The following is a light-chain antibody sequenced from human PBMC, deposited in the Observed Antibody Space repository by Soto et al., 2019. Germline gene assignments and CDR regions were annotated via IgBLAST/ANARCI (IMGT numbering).Light chain of an antibody. Sequence: QSALTQPASVSGSPGQSITISCTGTSSDVGSYKFVSWYQQHPGKAPKLMIYDGSKRPSGVSNRFSGSKSGNTASLTISGLQAEDEADYYCCSYAGGSAVVFGGGTKLTVL. V-gene: IGLV2-23*01. CDR2: DGS. CDR1: SSDVGSYKF. J-gene: IGLJ3*02. CDR3: CSYAGGSAVV.